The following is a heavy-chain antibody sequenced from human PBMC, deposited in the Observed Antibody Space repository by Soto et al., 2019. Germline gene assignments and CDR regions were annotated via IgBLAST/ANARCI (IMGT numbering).Heavy chain of an antibody. Sequence: SETLSLTCTVSGGSISSSSYYWGWIRQPPGKGLEWIGSIYYSGSTYYNPSLKSRVTISVDTSKNQFSLKLSSVTAADTAVYYCARSWSSWYGVSVYYYYGMDVWGQATTVTVSS. CDR3: ARSWSSWYGVSVYYYYGMDV. V-gene: IGHV4-39*01. CDR2: IYYSGST. CDR1: GGSISSSSYY. J-gene: IGHJ6*02. D-gene: IGHD6-13*01.